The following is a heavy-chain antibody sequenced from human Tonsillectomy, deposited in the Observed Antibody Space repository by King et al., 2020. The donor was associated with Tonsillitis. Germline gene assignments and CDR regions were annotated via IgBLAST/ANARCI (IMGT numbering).Heavy chain of an antibody. Sequence: QLVQSGAEVKTPGSSVKVSCKASGGTLKNYAVCWVRQAPGQGLEWMGGVIPILETPNYAHKFQGRLTITADLSTNTAYMDLSGLRSDDTALYYCASLSNYGLDVWGQGTAVTVTS. J-gene: IGHJ6*02. CDR1: GGTLKNYA. CDR2: VIPILETP. CDR3: ASLSNYGLDV. V-gene: IGHV1-69*01.